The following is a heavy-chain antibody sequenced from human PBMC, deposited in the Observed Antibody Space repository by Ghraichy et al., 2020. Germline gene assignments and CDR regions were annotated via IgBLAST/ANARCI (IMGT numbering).Heavy chain of an antibody. J-gene: IGHJ5*02. CDR2: IYYSGST. Sequence: SETLSLTCTVSGGSISSGDYYWSWIRQPPGKGLEWIGYIYYSGSTYYNPSLKSRVTISVDTSKNQFSLKLSSVTAADTAVYYCARDLISSGNWFDPWGQGTLVTGSS. CDR3: ARDLISSGNWFDP. CDR1: GGSISSGDYY. D-gene: IGHD6-19*01. V-gene: IGHV4-30-4*01.